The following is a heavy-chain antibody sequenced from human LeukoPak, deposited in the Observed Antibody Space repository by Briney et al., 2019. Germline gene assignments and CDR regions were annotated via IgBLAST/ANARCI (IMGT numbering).Heavy chain of an antibody. CDR3: ARAEPNSPYDH. Sequence: PGGSLRLSCAASGFTFSSYGMHWVRQAPGKGLEWVSSIDTTSNYIYYADSVKGRFTISRDNARNSLYLQMNSLTADDTAVYYCARAEPNSPYDHWGQGTLVTVSS. J-gene: IGHJ4*02. D-gene: IGHD4-23*01. CDR2: IDTTSNYI. V-gene: IGHV3-21*01. CDR1: GFTFSSYG.